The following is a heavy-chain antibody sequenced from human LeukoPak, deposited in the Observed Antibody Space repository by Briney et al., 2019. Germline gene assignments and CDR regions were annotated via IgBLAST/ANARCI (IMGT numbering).Heavy chain of an antibody. Sequence: GGSLRLSCAASGFSFSSYGMHWVRLAPGKGLEWVAFIWSDGSDKYYADSVKGRFTISRDNSKNTVYLQMNSLRPEDTAVYYCVRSTGYYFDYWGQGTLVTASS. V-gene: IGHV3-30*02. CDR1: GFSFSSYG. D-gene: IGHD3-22*01. CDR3: VRSTGYYFDY. CDR2: IWSDGSDK. J-gene: IGHJ4*02.